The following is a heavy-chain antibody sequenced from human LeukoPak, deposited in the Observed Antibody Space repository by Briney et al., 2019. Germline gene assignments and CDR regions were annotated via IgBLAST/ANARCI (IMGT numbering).Heavy chain of an antibody. CDR2: ISGNSGNT. Sequence: GGSLRLSCAASGFTFSSYAMSWVRQAPGMGLEWVSAISGNSGNTHYADSVKGRFTISRDNSKNTLYLQMNSLRAEDTAIYYCAKPARVGAVDYWGQGTLVNVSS. V-gene: IGHV3-23*01. CDR1: GFTFSSYA. J-gene: IGHJ4*02. CDR3: AKPARVGAVDY. D-gene: IGHD6-13*01.